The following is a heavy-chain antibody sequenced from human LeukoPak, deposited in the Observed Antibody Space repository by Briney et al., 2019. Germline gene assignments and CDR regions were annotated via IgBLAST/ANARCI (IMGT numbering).Heavy chain of an antibody. V-gene: IGHV4-34*01. J-gene: IGHJ4*02. CDR3: ARDRSNFYGSGSYYKPLDY. CDR2: INHSGST. CDR1: GGSFSGYY. Sequence: SETLSLTCAVYGGSFSGYYWSWIRQPPGKGLEWIGEINHSGSTNYNPSLKSRVTISVDTSKNQFPLKLSSVTAADTAVYYCARDRSNFYGSGSYYKPLDYWGQGTLVTVSS. D-gene: IGHD3-10*01.